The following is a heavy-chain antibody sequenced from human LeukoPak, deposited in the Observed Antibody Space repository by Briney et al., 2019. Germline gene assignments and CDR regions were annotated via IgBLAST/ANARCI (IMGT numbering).Heavy chain of an antibody. CDR1: GFIFSGSS. Sequence: GGSLRLSCAASGFIFSGSSMHWVRQAPGKGLEWVSFIRFDASNKYYAASVKGRFTISRDNSNNTLFLQLNDLRTEDTATYFCAKEQYPGYFDYWGQGTLVTVSS. CDR2: IRFDASNK. J-gene: IGHJ4*02. D-gene: IGHD2/OR15-2a*01. V-gene: IGHV3-30*02. CDR3: AKEQYPGYFDY.